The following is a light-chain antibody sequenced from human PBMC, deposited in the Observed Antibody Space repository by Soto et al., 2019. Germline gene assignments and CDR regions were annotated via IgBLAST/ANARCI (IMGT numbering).Light chain of an antibody. CDR2: AAS. CDR3: QQYSTSPRT. Sequence: EIVLTQSPGTLSLSPVEGATLSCRASQTVTKLAWYQQQPGQAPRSLIYAASNRATGIPDRFSASGSGTDFTLTISRLEPEDFAVYYCQQYSTSPRTFGQGTKWIS. V-gene: IGKV3-20*01. J-gene: IGKJ1*01. CDR1: QTVTK.